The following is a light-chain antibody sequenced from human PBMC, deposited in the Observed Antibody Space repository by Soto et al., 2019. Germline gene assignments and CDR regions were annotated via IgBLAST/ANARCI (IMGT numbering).Light chain of an antibody. CDR1: QSISSW. V-gene: IGKV1-5*01. CDR3: QQYNSYPT. J-gene: IGKJ1*01. Sequence: DIQMTQSPSTLSASVGDRVTITCRASQSISSWLAWYQQKPGKAPKFLIYDASSLESGVPSSFSGSGSGTEFTLTISSLQPDDIATYYCQQYNSYPTFGQGTKVEIK. CDR2: DAS.